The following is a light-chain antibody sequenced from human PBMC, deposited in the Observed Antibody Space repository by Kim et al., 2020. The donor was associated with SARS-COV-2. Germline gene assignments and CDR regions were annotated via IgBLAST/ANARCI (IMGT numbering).Light chain of an antibody. V-gene: IGLV1-51*01. CDR2: DNN. CDR1: SSNIGNNY. CDR3: GTWDSSLSAEE. Sequence: GHKVTISCSGSSSNIGNNYVSWYQQLPGTAPKLLIYDNNKRPSGIPDRFSGSKSGTSATLGITGLQTGDEADYYCGTWDSSLSAEEFGGGTQLTVL. J-gene: IGLJ2*01.